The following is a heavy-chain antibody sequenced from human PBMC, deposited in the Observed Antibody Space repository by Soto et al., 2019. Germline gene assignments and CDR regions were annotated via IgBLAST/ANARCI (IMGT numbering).Heavy chain of an antibody. CDR3: ARANRQKLSRVISFDYYYYNMDV. Sequence: GASVKVSCKASGYTFTSYGISWVRQAPGQGLEWMGWISAYNGNTNYAQKLQGRVTMTTDTSTSTAYMELRSLRSDDTAVYYCARANRQKLSRVISFDYYYYNMDVWGQGTTVTVSS. D-gene: IGHD6-13*01. V-gene: IGHV1-18*01. J-gene: IGHJ6*02. CDR1: GYTFTSYG. CDR2: ISAYNGNT.